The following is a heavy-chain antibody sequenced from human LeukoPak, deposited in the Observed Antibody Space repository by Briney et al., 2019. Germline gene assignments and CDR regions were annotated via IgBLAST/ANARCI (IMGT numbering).Heavy chain of an antibody. J-gene: IGHJ6*02. D-gene: IGHD4-23*01. V-gene: IGHV3-53*01. Sequence: PGGSLRLSCAASGFTVSSNYMSWVRQAPGKGLEWVSVIYSGGGTYYADSVKGRFTISRDNSKNTLYLQMNSLRAEDTAVYYCARDSLGGNNPHYYYYGMDVWGQGTTVTVSS. CDR3: ARDSLGGNNPHYYYYGMDV. CDR2: IYSGGGT. CDR1: GFTVSSNY.